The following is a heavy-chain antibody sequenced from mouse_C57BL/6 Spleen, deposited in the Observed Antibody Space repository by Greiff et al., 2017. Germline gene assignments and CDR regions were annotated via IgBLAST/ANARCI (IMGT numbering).Heavy chain of an antibody. CDR3: ARNSYWFDY. CDR1: GFSLPSYA. V-gene: IGHV2-9-1*01. CDR2: IWTGGGT. Sequence: VKLVESGPGLVAPSQSLSITCTVSGFSLPSYALSWVRQPPGKGLEWLGVIWTGGGTNYNSALKSRLSISKDNSKSQVFLKMNSLQTDDTARYYCARNSYWFDYWGQGTTLTVSS. J-gene: IGHJ2*01. D-gene: IGHD2-10*01.